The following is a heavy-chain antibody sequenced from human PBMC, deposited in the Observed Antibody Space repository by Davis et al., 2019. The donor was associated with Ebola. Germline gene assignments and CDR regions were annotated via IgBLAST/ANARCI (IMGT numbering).Heavy chain of an antibody. Sequence: PSETLSLTCTVSGGSISSGDYYWSWIRQPPGKGLEWIGYIYYSGSTYYNPSLKSRVTISVDTSKNQFSLKLSSVTAADTAVYYCARGKRRLQYFDYWGQGTLVTVSS. CDR1: GGSISSGDYY. V-gene: IGHV4-30-4*01. D-gene: IGHD4-11*01. J-gene: IGHJ4*02. CDR2: IYYSGST. CDR3: ARGKRRLQYFDY.